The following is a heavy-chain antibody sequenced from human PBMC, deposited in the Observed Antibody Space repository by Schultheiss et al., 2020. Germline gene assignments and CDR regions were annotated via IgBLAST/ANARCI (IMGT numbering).Heavy chain of an antibody. CDR3: ARGSDYDFWSAYQYYFDH. CDR1: GGSIASYY. CDR2: IYYSGST. Sequence: SETLSLTCSVSGGSIASYYWSWIRQPPGKGLEWIGYIYYSGSTNYNPSLKSRVTMSIDTSKSQFTLRLSSVTAADTAVYYCARGSDYDFWSAYQYYFDHWGQGTLVTVSS. D-gene: IGHD3-3*01. V-gene: IGHV4-59*12. J-gene: IGHJ4*02.